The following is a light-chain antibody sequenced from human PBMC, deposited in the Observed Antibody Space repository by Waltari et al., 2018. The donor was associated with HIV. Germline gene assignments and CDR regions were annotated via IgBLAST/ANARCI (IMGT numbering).Light chain of an antibody. J-gene: IGLJ1*01. V-gene: IGLV2-11*01. CDR1: SSDVGGYNY. Sequence: QSALTQPRSVSGSPGQSVTISCTGTSSDVGGYNYVSWYQQHPAKAPKLMIYDVNKRPSGVPDRFSGSKSGNTASLTISGLQAEDEADYYCCSYAGSYTYAFGSGTDLTVL. CDR2: DVN. CDR3: CSYAGSYTYA.